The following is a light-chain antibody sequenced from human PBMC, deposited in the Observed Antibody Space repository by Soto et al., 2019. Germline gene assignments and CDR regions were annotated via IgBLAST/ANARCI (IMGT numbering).Light chain of an antibody. CDR1: ENIDRY. V-gene: IGKV1-39*01. CDR3: QQSYSVPLT. CDR2: AAS. J-gene: IGKJ1*01. Sequence: DIQLTQSPSSLSASVGDRVTITCRASENIDRYLNWYQQRPGKAPKLLIYAASSLHGGVPSTFRGGGSGSEFTLTITRLQPDDFAPYYCQQSYSVPLTFDQGTKVEV.